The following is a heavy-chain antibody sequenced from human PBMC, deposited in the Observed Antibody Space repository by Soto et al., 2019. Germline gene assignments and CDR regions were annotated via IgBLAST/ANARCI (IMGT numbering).Heavy chain of an antibody. CDR3: ASGASRWYPYGFDS. J-gene: IGHJ4*02. D-gene: IGHD6-13*01. CDR1: EGTFNSYA. Sequence: QAQVVQSGAEVRKPGSSVKLSCKASEGTFNSYAIAWVRQAPGQGLEWMGGIIPYYNTLNYAQKFQDRVTITADASTNTVYMELSSLRSDDTAVYFCASGASRWYPYGFDSWGQGTLVTVSS. CDR2: IIPYYNTL. V-gene: IGHV1-69*01.